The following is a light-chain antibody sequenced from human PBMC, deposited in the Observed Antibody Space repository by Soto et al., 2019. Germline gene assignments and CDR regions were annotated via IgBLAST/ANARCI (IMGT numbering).Light chain of an antibody. CDR3: QQYGSSPPYT. CDR1: QRVSSSY. Sequence: EIVLTQSPGTLSLSPGERATLSCRASQRVSSSYLAWYQQKPGQAPRLLIYGASSRATGSPDRFSGSGSGTDFTLTISRLEPEDFAVYYCQQYGSSPPYTFGQGTKLEIK. J-gene: IGKJ2*01. V-gene: IGKV3-20*01. CDR2: GAS.